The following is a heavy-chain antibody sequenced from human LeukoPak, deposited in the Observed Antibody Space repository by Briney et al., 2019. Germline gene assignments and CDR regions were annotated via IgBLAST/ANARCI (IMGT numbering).Heavy chain of an antibody. CDR1: GFTFSSYW. V-gene: IGHV3-7*01. Sequence: PGGSLRLSCAASGFTFSSYWMSWVRQAPGKGLEWVANIKQDGSEKYYVDSVKGRFTISRDNAKNSLYLQMNSLRAEDTAVYYCARDRRSFSSWYFDYWGQGTLVTVSS. CDR2: IKQDGSEK. J-gene: IGHJ4*02. CDR3: ARDRRSFSSWYFDY. D-gene: IGHD6-13*01.